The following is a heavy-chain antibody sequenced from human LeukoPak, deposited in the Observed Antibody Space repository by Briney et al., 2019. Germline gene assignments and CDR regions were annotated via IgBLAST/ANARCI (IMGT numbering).Heavy chain of an antibody. CDR3: AKIERTPVPGGTPRSDY. Sequence: PGGSLRLSCAASGFTFSSYAMSWVRQAPGKGLEWVSAISGSGGSTYYADSVKGRFTISRDNSKNTLYLQMNSLRAEDTAVYYCAKIERTPVPGGTPRSDYWGQGTLVTVSS. CDR1: GFTFSSYA. J-gene: IGHJ4*02. CDR2: ISGSGGST. D-gene: IGHD1/OR15-1a*01. V-gene: IGHV3-23*01.